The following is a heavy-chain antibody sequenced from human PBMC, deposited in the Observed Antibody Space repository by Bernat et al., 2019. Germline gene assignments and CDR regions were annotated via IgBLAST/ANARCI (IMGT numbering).Heavy chain of an antibody. CDR3: AREHCGGDCYSEYYFDY. CDR2: INAGNGNT. V-gene: IGHV1-3*01. Sequence: QVQLVQSGAEVKKPGASVKVSCKASGYTFTSYAMHWVRQAPGQRLEWMGWINAGNGNTKYSQKFQGRVTITRDTSASTAYMELSSLRSEDTAVYYCAREHCGGDCYSEYYFDYWGQGTLVTVSS. J-gene: IGHJ4*02. CDR1: GYTFTSYA. D-gene: IGHD2-21*02.